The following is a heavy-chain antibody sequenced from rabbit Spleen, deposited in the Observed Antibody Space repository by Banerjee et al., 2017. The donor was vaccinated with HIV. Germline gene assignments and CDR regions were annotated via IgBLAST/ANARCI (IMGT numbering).Heavy chain of an antibody. V-gene: IGHV1S43*01. CDR2: IYAARGTT. J-gene: IGHJ3*01. CDR3: ARAIVPWLGLTRGDL. CDR1: GVSLNDKDV. Sequence: QEQLVESGGGLVKPEGSLTLTCKASGVSLNDKDVMCWVRQAPGKGLEWIGIIYAARGTTDYASWVNGRFTISSDNAQSTVDLKMTSLTAADTATYFCARAIVPWLGLTRGDLWGPGTLV. D-gene: IGHD4-1*01.